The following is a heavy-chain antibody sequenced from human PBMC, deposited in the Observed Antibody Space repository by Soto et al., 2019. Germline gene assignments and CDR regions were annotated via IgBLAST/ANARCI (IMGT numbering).Heavy chain of an antibody. Sequence: QVQLVESGGGLVQPGGSLRLSCAASGFTFSDYYMSWIRQAPGKGLEWVSYISSSSSYTNYADSVKGRFTISRDNAKNSLYLQMNSLRAEDTAVYYCARDLSTAAGRPGRYFQHWGQGTLVTVSS. CDR1: GFTFSDYY. J-gene: IGHJ1*01. CDR3: ARDLSTAAGRPGRYFQH. V-gene: IGHV3-11*05. D-gene: IGHD6-13*01. CDR2: ISSSSSYT.